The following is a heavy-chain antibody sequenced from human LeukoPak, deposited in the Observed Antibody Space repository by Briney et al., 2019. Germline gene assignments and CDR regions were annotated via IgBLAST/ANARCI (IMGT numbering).Heavy chain of an antibody. CDR1: GYTLTELS. J-gene: IGHJ3*02. V-gene: IGHV1-24*01. CDR3: ATGRWELPIGPFDI. Sequence: ASVKVSCKVSGYTLTELSMHWVRQAPGKGLEWMGGFDPEDGETIYAQKFQGRVTMTEDTSTDTAYMELNSLRSEDTAVYYCATGRWELPIGPFDIWGQGTMVTVSS. CDR2: FDPEDGET. D-gene: IGHD1-26*01.